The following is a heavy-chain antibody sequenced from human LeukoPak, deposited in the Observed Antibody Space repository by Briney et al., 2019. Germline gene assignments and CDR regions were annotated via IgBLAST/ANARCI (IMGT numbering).Heavy chain of an antibody. V-gene: IGHV3-53*01. CDR3: ARDPAGSSGY. Sequence: QPGGFLRLSCAASGFTVSSNYMSWVRQAPGKGLEWVSVIYSGGSTYYADSVKGRFTISRDNSKNTLYLQMNSLGAEDTAVYYCARDPAGSSGYWGQGTLVTVSS. CDR1: GFTVSSNY. CDR2: IYSGGST. D-gene: IGHD6-19*01. J-gene: IGHJ4*02.